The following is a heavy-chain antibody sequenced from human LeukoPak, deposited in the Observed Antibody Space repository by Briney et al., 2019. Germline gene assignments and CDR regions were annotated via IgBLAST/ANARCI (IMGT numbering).Heavy chain of an antibody. CDR3: ARVIVFMSTGPHLDY. J-gene: IGHJ4*02. D-gene: IGHD3-16*01. Sequence: GGSLRLSCAASGFTFDDYAMHWVRQAPGKGLEWVSGISWNSGNIGYADSVKGRFTISRDNAENTLYLQMNSLRAEDTAVYYRARVIVFMSTGPHLDYWGQGTLAIVSS. V-gene: IGHV3-9*01. CDR1: GFTFDDYA. CDR2: ISWNSGNI.